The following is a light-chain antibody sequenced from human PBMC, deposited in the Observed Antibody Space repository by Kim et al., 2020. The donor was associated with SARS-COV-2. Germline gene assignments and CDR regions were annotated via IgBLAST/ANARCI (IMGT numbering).Light chain of an antibody. CDR3: CSYAGSSTVV. CDR1: SSDVGSYTL. CDR2: EVS. J-gene: IGLJ2*01. Sequence: GQSLTIACTGTSSDVGSYTLVSWYQQHPGKAPKLMIYEVSKRPSGVSNRFSGSKSGNTASLTISGLQAEDEADYYCCSYAGSSTVVFGGGTQLTVL. V-gene: IGLV2-23*02.